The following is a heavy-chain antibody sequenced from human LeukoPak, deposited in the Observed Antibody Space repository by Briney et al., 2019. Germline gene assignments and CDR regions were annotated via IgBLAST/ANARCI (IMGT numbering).Heavy chain of an antibody. J-gene: IGHJ4*02. CDR3: AKDQGGTVTTHLDY. V-gene: IGHV3-74*01. Sequence: GGSLRLSCAASGFTFSSYWMHWVRQAPGKGLVWVSRIKYGESITNYADSVKGRFTISRDNSKNTLYLQMNSLRAEGTAVYYCAKDQGGTVTTHLDYWGQGTLVTVSS. D-gene: IGHD4-11*01. CDR1: GFTFSSYW. CDR2: IKYGESIT.